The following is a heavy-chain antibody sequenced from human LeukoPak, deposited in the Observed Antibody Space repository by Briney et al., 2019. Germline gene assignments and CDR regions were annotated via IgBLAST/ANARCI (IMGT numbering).Heavy chain of an antibody. CDR1: GFTFSSYG. J-gene: IGHJ3*02. Sequence: PGGSLRLSCAASGFTFSSYGMHWVRQAPGKGLEWVAFIRYDGSNKYYADSVKGRFTISRDNSKNTLYLQMNSLRAEDTAVYYCAKEEDPYYDFWSGYLIDIWGQGTMVAVSS. CDR3: AKEEDPYYDFWSGYLIDI. D-gene: IGHD3-3*01. V-gene: IGHV3-30*02. CDR2: IRYDGSNK.